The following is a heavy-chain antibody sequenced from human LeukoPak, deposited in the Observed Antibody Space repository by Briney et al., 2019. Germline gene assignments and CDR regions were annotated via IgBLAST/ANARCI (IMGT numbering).Heavy chain of an antibody. D-gene: IGHD5-12*01. CDR3: ARVSGYDWGSFYDY. Sequence: PSETLSLTCTVSGGSISSYYWSWIRQPPGKGLEWIGYIYYSGSTNYNPSLKSRVTISEDTSKKQFSLKLRSVTAADTAVYYRARVSGYDWGSFYDYWGQGTLVTVSS. V-gene: IGHV4-59*01. CDR2: IYYSGST. J-gene: IGHJ4*02. CDR1: GGSISSYY.